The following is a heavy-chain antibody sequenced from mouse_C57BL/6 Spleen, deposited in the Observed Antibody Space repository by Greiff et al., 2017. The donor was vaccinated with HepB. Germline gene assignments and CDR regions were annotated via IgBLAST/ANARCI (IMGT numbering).Heavy chain of an antibody. D-gene: IGHD2-4*01. V-gene: IGHV1-53*01. CDR1: GYTFTSYW. CDR3: ARGRGYYDDDGAY. CDR2: INPSNGGT. Sequence: QVHVKQPGTELVKPGASVKLSCKASGYTFTSYWMHWVKQRPGQGLEWIGNINPSNGGTNYNEKFKSKSPLTVDKSSSTAYMQLSSLTSEDSAVYYCARGRGYYDDDGAYWGQGTLVTVSA. J-gene: IGHJ3*01.